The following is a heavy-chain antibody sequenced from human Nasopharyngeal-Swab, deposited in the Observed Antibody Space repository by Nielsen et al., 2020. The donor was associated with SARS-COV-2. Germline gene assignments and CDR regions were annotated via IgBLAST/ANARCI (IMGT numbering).Heavy chain of an antibody. J-gene: IGHJ4*02. CDR1: GGSFSGYY. CDR3: ALGGDFDY. Sequence: SETLSLTCAVYGGSFSGYYWSWIRQPPGKGLEWIGEINHRGSTNYNPSLKRRVTISVDTSKTQFSLKLSSVTAADTAVYYCALGGDFDYWGQGTLVTVSS. D-gene: IGHD3-16*01. V-gene: IGHV4-34*01. CDR2: INHRGST.